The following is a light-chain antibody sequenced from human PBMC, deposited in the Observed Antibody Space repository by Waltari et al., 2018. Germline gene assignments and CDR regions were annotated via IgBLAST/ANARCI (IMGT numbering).Light chain of an antibody. CDR1: FPNIGNNL. CDR2: SNS. V-gene: IGLV1-44*01. J-gene: IGLJ1*01. Sequence: QSALTQPPSASGTPGQRVAISCSGTFPNIGNNLVNWYQQVPRTAPKLLISSNSELPSGVPDRFSGSKSGTSASLAISGLQSEDEADYFCAAWDDSLTTYVFGTGTKVTVL. CDR3: AAWDDSLTTYV.